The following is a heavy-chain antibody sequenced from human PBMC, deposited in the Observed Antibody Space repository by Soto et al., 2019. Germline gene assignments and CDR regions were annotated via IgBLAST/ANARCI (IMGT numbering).Heavy chain of an antibody. V-gene: IGHV1-3*01. CDR3: ARDLEAHSTTVSDY. CDR1: VYTFTSYA. D-gene: IGHD4-4*01. J-gene: IGHJ4*02. CDR2: INAGNGNT. Sequence: ASVKVSCKASVYTFTSYAIHWVRQAPGQRLEWMGWINAGNGNTKYSQKFQGRVTITRDTSASTAYMELSSLRSEDTAVYYCARDLEAHSTTVSDYWGQGTLVTVSS.